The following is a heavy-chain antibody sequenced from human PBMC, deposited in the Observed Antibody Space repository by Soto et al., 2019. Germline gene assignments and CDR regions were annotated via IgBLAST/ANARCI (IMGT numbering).Heavy chain of an antibody. CDR3: AREHDYGDYVGYYYYGMDV. J-gene: IGHJ6*02. D-gene: IGHD4-17*01. CDR1: GYTFTSYG. CDR2: ISAYNGNT. V-gene: IGHV1-18*01. Sequence: QVQLVQSGAEVKKPGASVKVSCKASGYTFTSYGISWVRQAPGQGLEWMGWISAYNGNTNYAQKLQGRVTMTTDTTTSTAYMELRSLRSDDTAVYYCAREHDYGDYVGYYYYGMDVWGQGTTVTVSS.